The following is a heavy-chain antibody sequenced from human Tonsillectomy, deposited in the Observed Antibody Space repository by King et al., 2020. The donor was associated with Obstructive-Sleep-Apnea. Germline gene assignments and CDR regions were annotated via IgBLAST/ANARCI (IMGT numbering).Heavy chain of an antibody. J-gene: IGHJ4*02. CDR2: IYYSGST. CDR1: GGSISSSSYY. Sequence: LQLQESGPGLVKPSETLSLTCTVSGGSISSSSYYWGWIRQPPGKWLEWIGSIYYSGSTYYNPSLNSRVTISVYTTTNQFSLKLSSVTAADTAVYYCTIFYGGYFDYWGQGTLVTVSS. CDR3: TIFYGGYFDY. V-gene: IGHV4-39*07. D-gene: IGHD3-16*01.